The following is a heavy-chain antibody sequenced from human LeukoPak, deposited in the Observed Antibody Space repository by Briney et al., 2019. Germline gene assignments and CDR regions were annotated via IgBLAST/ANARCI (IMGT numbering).Heavy chain of an antibody. CDR3: ARTYYDFWSGYYSHEGNPFDY. D-gene: IGHD3-3*01. CDR1: AFTFSNYW. Sequence: GGSLRLSCAASAFTFSNYWMSWVRQAPGKGLEWVANIKEDGSEKYYVDSVKGRFTISRDNAKNSLYLQMNSLRAEDTAVYYCARTYYDFWSGYYSHEGNPFDYWGQGTLVTVSS. J-gene: IGHJ4*02. CDR2: IKEDGSEK. V-gene: IGHV3-7*01.